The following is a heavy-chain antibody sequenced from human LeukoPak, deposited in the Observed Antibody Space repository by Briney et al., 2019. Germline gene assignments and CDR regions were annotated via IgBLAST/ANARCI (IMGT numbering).Heavy chain of an antibody. Sequence: GGSLRLSCAASGFTVSSNYMSWVRQAPGKGLEWVSVIYSGGSTYYADSVKGRFTISRDNSKNTLYLQMNSLRAEDTAVYYCARAKLSSSRRYFDYWGQGTLVTVSS. CDR3: ARAKLSSSRRYFDY. CDR1: GFTVSSNY. CDR2: IYSGGST. J-gene: IGHJ4*02. D-gene: IGHD6-6*01. V-gene: IGHV3-53*01.